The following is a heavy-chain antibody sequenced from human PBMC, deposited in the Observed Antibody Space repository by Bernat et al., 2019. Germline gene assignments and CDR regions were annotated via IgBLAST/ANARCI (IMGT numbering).Heavy chain of an antibody. Sequence: QVQLVQSGAEVKKPGASVKVSCKASGYTFTSYAMHWVRQAPGQRLEWMGWINAGNGNTKYSQKFQGRVTITRDTSASTAYMELSSQRSEDTAVYYCARGGYCSGGSCPGGEYFQHWGQGTLVTVSS. CDR3: ARGGYCSGGSCPGGEYFQH. CDR1: GYTFTSYA. J-gene: IGHJ1*01. D-gene: IGHD2-15*01. V-gene: IGHV1-3*01. CDR2: INAGNGNT.